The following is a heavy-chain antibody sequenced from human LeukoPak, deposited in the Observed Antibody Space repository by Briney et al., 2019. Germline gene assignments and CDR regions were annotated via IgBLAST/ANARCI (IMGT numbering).Heavy chain of an antibody. CDR1: GGSISSYY. CDR2: IYHTGGT. J-gene: IGHJ5*02. Sequence: SETLSLTCTVSGGSISSYYWSWIRQSPGKGLELIGYIYHTGGTNYNPSLKSRVTISVDTSKNQFSLKLSSVTAADTAVYYCARPSAYYYGSGSSAHWFDPWGQGTLVTVSS. V-gene: IGHV4-59*12. D-gene: IGHD3-10*01. CDR3: ARPSAYYYGSGSSAHWFDP.